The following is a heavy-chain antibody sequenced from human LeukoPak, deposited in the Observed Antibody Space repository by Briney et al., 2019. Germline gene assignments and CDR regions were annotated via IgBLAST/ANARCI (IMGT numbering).Heavy chain of an antibody. J-gene: IGHJ4*02. CDR1: GFTFSSYG. Sequence: PGGSLRLSCAASGFTFSSYGMHWVRQAPGKGLEWVAFIRYDGSNKYYADSVKGRFTISRDNSKNTLYLQMNSLRAEDTAVYYCAKDPEQQLVGYYFDYWGQGTLVTVSS. CDR2: IRYDGSNK. D-gene: IGHD6-13*01. CDR3: AKDPEQQLVGYYFDY. V-gene: IGHV3-30*02.